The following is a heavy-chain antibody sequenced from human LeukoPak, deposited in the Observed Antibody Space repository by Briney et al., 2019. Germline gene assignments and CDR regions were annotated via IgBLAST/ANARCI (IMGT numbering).Heavy chain of an antibody. CDR2: IIPIFGTA. D-gene: IGHD3-10*01. CDR3: ARDRYGSGSLFDY. V-gene: IGHV1-69*05. CDR1: GGTFSSYT. Sequence: SVKVSCKASGGTFSSYTISWVRQAPGQGLEWMGRIIPIFGTANYAQKFQGRVTITTDESTSTAYMELSSLRYEDTAVYYCARDRYGSGSLFDYWGQGTLVTVSS. J-gene: IGHJ4*02.